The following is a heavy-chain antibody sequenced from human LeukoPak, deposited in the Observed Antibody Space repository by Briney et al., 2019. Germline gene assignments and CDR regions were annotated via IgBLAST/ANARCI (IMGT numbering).Heavy chain of an antibody. V-gene: IGHV3-23*01. Sequence: GGSLRLSCAASGFTFSSYEMNWVRQAPGKGLEWVSGITGSGGNRYYADSVKGRFTISRDNSKNTLYLQMNSVRAEDTAVYYCAKDDNYIRFLSWGQGTLVTVSS. D-gene: IGHD3-16*01. CDR2: ITGSGGNR. CDR3: AKDDNYIRFLS. J-gene: IGHJ5*02. CDR1: GFTFSSYE.